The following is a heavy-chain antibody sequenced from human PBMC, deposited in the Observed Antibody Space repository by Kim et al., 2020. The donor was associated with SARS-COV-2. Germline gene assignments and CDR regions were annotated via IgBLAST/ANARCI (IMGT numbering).Heavy chain of an antibody. CDR3: ARGPSPLTGGIWSPSRNWFDP. V-gene: IGHV4-31*03. Sequence: SETLSLTCTVSGGSISSGGYYWSWIRQHPGKGLEWIGYIYYSGSTYYNPSLKSRVTISVDTSKNQFSLKLSSVTAADTAVYYCARGPSPLTGGIWSPSRNWFDPWGQGTLVTVSS. CDR2: IYYSGST. D-gene: IGHD3-16*01. CDR1: GGSISSGGYY. J-gene: IGHJ5*02.